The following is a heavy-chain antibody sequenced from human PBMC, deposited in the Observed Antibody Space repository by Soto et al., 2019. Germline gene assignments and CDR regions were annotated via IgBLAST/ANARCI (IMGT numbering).Heavy chain of an antibody. CDR2: IWHDGTNK. D-gene: IGHD3-22*01. Sequence: GGSLRLSCAASGFTFSDYAMHWVRQAPGKGLEWVTVIWHDGTNKYYADSVKGRFTISRDNSKNTLYLQMNSLRAEDTAVYYCARDLYYYDSSGSGLDYWGQGTLVTVSS. V-gene: IGHV3-33*01. CDR3: ARDLYYYDSSGSGLDY. CDR1: GFTFSDYA. J-gene: IGHJ4*02.